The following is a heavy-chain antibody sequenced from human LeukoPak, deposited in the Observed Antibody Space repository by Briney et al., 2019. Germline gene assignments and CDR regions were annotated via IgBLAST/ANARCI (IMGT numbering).Heavy chain of an antibody. Sequence: GGSLRLSCAASGFTFSDYEMIWVRQTPGKGLEWISYISSSGSTMYYAESVKGRFTISRDSAENSLYLQMSSLRAEDTAVYYCAREDRRDGYNFDYWGRGTLVTVSS. V-gene: IGHV3-48*03. J-gene: IGHJ4*02. CDR3: AREDRRDGYNFDY. D-gene: IGHD5-24*01. CDR1: GFTFSDYE. CDR2: ISSSGSTM.